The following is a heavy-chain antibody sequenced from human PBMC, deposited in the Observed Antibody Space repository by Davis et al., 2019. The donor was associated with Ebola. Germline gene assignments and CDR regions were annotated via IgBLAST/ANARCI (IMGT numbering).Heavy chain of an antibody. D-gene: IGHD3-9*01. CDR3: AKGLRYFDWLTAFDY. J-gene: IGHJ4*02. Sequence: AASVKVSCKASGGTFSSYAISWVRQAPGQGLEWMGGIIPIFGTANYAQKFQGRVTITANESTSTAYMELSSLRAEDTALYYCAKGLRYFDWLTAFDYWGQGTLVTVSS. CDR2: IIPIFGTA. V-gene: IGHV1-69*13. CDR1: GGTFSSYA.